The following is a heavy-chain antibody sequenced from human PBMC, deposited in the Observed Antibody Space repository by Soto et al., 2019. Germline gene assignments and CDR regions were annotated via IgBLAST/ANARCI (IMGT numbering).Heavy chain of an antibody. Sequence: ETLALTCTVSGGASGRDYWSWIRQPAGKGLEWIGRIYTSGSTNYNPSLKSRVTMSVDTSKNQFSLKLSSVTAADTAVYYCARDGHDSSGYYYDWFDPWGQGTLVTVSS. D-gene: IGHD3-22*01. CDR3: ARDGHDSSGYYYDWFDP. CDR2: IYTSGST. V-gene: IGHV4-4*07. CDR1: GGASGRDY. J-gene: IGHJ5*02.